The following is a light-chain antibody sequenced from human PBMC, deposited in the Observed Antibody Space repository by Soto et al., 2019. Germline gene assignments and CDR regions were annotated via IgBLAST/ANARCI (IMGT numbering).Light chain of an antibody. J-gene: IGKJ3*01. CDR3: QKYSSVLV. CDR1: QDIRNF. V-gene: IGKV1-27*01. CDR2: AAS. Sequence: DIQMTQSPTSLSASVGDRVTITCRASQDIRNFVGWYQQKPGKAPKLLIYAASTLQSGVPSRFSGSGSGTDFTLTINSLQPEDVATYSCQKYSSVLVFGPGTKVEIK.